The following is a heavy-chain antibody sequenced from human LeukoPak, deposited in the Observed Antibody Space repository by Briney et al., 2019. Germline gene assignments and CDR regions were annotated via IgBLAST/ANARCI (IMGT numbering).Heavy chain of an antibody. V-gene: IGHV1-8*01. D-gene: IGHD3-3*01. CDR3: ARVAVDYYDFWSGYYYYYYGMDV. J-gene: IGHJ6*02. CDR2: MNPNSGNT. CDR1: GYTFTSYD. Sequence: ASVKVSCKASGYTFTSYDINWVRQATGQGLEWMGWMNPNSGNTGYAQKLQGRVTMTRNTSISTAYMELSSLRSEDTAVYYCARVAVDYYDFWSGYYYYYYGMDVWGQGTTVTVSS.